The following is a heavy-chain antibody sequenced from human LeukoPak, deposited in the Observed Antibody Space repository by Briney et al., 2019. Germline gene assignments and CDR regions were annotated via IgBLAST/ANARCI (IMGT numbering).Heavy chain of an antibody. Sequence: GGSLRLSCAASGFTFSSYNMNWVRQAPGKGLEWVSYISSSDTTIYYADSVKGRFTISRDNAKNSLYLQMNSLRAEDTAVYYCANYYYDSSGYRGMNAFDIWGQGTMVTVSS. D-gene: IGHD3-22*01. CDR1: GFTFSSYN. CDR2: ISSSDTTI. V-gene: IGHV3-48*01. J-gene: IGHJ3*02. CDR3: ANYYYDSSGYRGMNAFDI.